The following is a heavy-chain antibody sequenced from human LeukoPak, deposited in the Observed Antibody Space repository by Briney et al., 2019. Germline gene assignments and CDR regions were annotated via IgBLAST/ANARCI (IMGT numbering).Heavy chain of an antibody. CDR1: GYTFTSYA. D-gene: IGHD3-10*01. V-gene: IGHV7-4-1*02. J-gene: IGHJ6*02. CDR2: INTNTGNP. CDR3: ARTTMVRGVLYYYGMDV. Sequence: GASAKVSCKASGYTFTSYAMNWVRQAPGQGLEWMGWINTNTGNPTYAQGFTGRFVFSLDTSVSTAYLQISSLKAEDTAVYYCARTTMVRGVLYYYGMDVWGQGTTVTVSS.